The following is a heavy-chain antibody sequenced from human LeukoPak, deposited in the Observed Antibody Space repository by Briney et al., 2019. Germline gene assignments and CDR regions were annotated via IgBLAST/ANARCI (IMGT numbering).Heavy chain of an antibody. J-gene: IGHJ4*02. CDR3: ARSGGYYDPTSSYYFDY. Sequence: LRASVKVSCKTSGGTFSSYAISWVRQAPGQGLEWMGGIIPIFGTANYAQKFQGRVTITADGSTSTAYMELSSLRSEDTAVYYCARSGGYYDPTSSYYFDYWGQGTLVTVSS. V-gene: IGHV1-69*13. CDR1: GGTFSSYA. D-gene: IGHD3-22*01. CDR2: IIPIFGTA.